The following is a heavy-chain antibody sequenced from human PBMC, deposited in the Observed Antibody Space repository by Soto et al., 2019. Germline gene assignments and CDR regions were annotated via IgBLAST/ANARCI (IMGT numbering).Heavy chain of an antibody. CDR3: ARAWQVRDAFDI. Sequence: GGSLRLSCTASGFTVSTYYINWVRQAPGKGLEWVSVIYTAGNTYYADSVKDRFTISRDNSKNMVFLQMSGLTAEDTALYYCARAWQVRDAFDIWGLGTMVTVS. CDR1: GFTVSTYY. J-gene: IGHJ3*02. V-gene: IGHV3-66*01. CDR2: IYTAGNT.